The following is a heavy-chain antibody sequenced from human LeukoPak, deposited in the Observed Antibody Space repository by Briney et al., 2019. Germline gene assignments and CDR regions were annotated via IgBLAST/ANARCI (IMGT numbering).Heavy chain of an antibody. Sequence: SETPSLTCTVSGGSISSSSYYWSWIRQPAGKGLEWIGRIYTSGSTNYNPSLKSRVTMSVDTSKNQFSLKLSSVTAADTAVYYCARSGAARDDLDYWGQGTLVTVSS. J-gene: IGHJ4*02. CDR1: GGSISSSSYY. D-gene: IGHD6-6*01. CDR2: IYTSGST. CDR3: ARSGAARDDLDY. V-gene: IGHV4-61*02.